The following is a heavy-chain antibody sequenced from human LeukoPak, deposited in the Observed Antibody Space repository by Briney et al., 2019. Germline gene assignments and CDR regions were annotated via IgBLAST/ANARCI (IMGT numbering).Heavy chain of an antibody. CDR2: IYYSGST. J-gene: IGHJ4*02. Sequence: SQTLSLTCTASGGSISSGGYYWSWIRQHPGKGLEWIGYIYYSGSTYYNPSLKSRVTISVDTSKNQFSLKLSSVTAADTAVYYCAREDTAMVYFDYWGQGTLVTVSS. V-gene: IGHV4-31*03. CDR3: AREDTAMVYFDY. CDR1: GGSISSGGYY. D-gene: IGHD5-18*01.